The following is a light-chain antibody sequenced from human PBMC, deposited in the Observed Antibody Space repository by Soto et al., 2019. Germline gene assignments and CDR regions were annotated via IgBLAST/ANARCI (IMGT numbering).Light chain of an antibody. Sequence: QSELTPPRSVSGSPGQSVTISCTGTSSDVGGFNSVSWYQQHPGKAPKLMIYDVNKRPSGVPDRFSGSKSGSTASLTISGLQAEDEADYYCCSYAGSYSYAFATGTKVTVL. V-gene: IGLV2-11*01. CDR2: DVN. CDR1: SSDVGGFNS. CDR3: CSYAGSYSYA. J-gene: IGLJ1*01.